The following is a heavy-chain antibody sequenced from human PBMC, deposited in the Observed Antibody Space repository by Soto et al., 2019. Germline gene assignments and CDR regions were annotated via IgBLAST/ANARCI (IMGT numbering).Heavy chain of an antibody. D-gene: IGHD3-16*01. Sequence: EVQLVESGGGLVQPGGSLRLSCAASGFTVSSNYMSWVRQAPGKGLEWVSVIYSGGSTYYADSVKGRFTISRDNSKNTLYLQMNSLRAEDTAVYYCARDPEGEGHDGMDVWGQGTTVTVSS. CDR1: GFTVSSNY. V-gene: IGHV3-66*01. CDR2: IYSGGST. J-gene: IGHJ6*02. CDR3: ARDPEGEGHDGMDV.